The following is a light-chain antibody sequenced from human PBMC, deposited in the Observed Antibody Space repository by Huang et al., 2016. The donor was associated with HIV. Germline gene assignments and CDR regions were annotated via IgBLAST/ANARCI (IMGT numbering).Light chain of an antibody. V-gene: IGKV1-17*03. CDR3: LQHNGHPLT. Sequence: DIQMTQSPSVMSASVGDRVTISCRASQGISHRLGWFQQKPGRVPKRLIHDASSLESGVPTRFIGSGSGTEFTLTINSLQPEDFATYYCLQHNGHPLTFGGGTRVEIK. CDR1: QGISHR. CDR2: DAS. J-gene: IGKJ4*01.